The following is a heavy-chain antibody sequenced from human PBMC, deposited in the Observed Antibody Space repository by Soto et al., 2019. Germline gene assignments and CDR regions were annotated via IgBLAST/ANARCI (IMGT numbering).Heavy chain of an antibody. CDR2: TYYRSRFFS. Sequence: SQTLSLTCAISGDSVSSYSAAWNWIRQSPSGGLEWLGRTYYRSRFFSDYAESVKSRITINPDTSKNQFSLQLNSVTPEDTAVYYCARVGYFRGMDVWGQGTTVTVSS. J-gene: IGHJ6*02. V-gene: IGHV6-1*01. D-gene: IGHD5-18*01. CDR1: GDSVSSYSAA. CDR3: ARVGYFRGMDV.